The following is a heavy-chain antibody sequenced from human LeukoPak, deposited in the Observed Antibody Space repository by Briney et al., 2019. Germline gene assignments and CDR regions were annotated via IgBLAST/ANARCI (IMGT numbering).Heavy chain of an antibody. CDR3: AREGDYYCSGASCYDY. D-gene: IGHD2-15*01. Sequence: GGSLRLSCAASGFTFSSYWMSWVRQAPGKGLEWVANIKQDGSEKYYVDSVEGRFTISRDNAKDSLYLQMNSLRAEDTAVYYCAREGDYYCSGASCYDYWGQGTLVTVSS. J-gene: IGHJ4*02. CDR1: GFTFSSYW. V-gene: IGHV3-7*01. CDR2: IKQDGSEK.